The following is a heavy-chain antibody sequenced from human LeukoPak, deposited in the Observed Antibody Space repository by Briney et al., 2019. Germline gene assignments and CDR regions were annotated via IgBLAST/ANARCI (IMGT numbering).Heavy chain of an antibody. V-gene: IGHV3-11*04. D-gene: IGHD2-2*03. CDR3: AREPGYCSSTSCPRRAFDI. CDR2: ISSSGSTI. Sequence: PGGSLRLSCAASGFTFSDYYMSWIRQAPGKGLEWVSYISSSGSTIYYADSVKGRFTISRDNAKNSLYLQMNSLRAEDTAVYYCAREPGYCSSTSCPRRAFDIWGQGTMVTVSS. CDR1: GFTFSDYY. J-gene: IGHJ3*02.